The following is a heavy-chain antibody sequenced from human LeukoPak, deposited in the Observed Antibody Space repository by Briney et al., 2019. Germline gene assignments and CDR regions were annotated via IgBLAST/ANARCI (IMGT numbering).Heavy chain of an antibody. Sequence: PSDTLSLTCTVSGGSISRYYWSWIRQPPGKGLEWIGYIFYSRSTNYNPSLKSRVTISVDTSKNQFSLKLSSVTAADTAVYYCARDGVLGGLFVWDYWGQGTLVTVSS. J-gene: IGHJ4*02. CDR2: IFYSRST. CDR1: GGSISRYY. CDR3: ARDGVLGGLFVWDY. D-gene: IGHD3-16*01. V-gene: IGHV4-59*01.